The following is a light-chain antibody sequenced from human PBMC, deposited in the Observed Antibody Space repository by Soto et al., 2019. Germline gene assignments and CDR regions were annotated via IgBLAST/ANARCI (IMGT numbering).Light chain of an antibody. Sequence: DIQVAQSPSTLSASVGDRVTITCRASRSLSGFLAWYQQKPGKAPKLLIYDASSLESGVPSRFSGSGSGTEFTLTISSLQPDDFDTYYCQQYNSYSPSFGQGTMVDIK. J-gene: IGKJ1*01. CDR2: DAS. CDR3: QQYNSYSPS. V-gene: IGKV1-5*01. CDR1: RSLSGF.